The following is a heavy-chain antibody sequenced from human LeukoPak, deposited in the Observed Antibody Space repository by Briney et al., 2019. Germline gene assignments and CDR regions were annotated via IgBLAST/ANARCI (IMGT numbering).Heavy chain of an antibody. J-gene: IGHJ4*02. CDR3: ARDRERVVTTMGYY. D-gene: IGHD5-12*01. V-gene: IGHV1-18*01. Sequence: GASVKVSCKASGYTFTSYGISWVRQAPGQGLEWMGWISAYNGNTNYAQKLQGRVTMTTDTSTSTAYMELRSLRSDDTAVYYCARDRERVVTTMGYYWGQGTLDTVSS. CDR1: GYTFTSYG. CDR2: ISAYNGNT.